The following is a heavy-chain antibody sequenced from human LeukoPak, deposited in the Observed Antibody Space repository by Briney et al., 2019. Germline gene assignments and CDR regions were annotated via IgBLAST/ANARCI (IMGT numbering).Heavy chain of an antibody. CDR1: GFTFSSYA. CDR2: ISYDGSNK. J-gene: IGHJ4*02. CDR3: ARERRESAGRASVYIDY. D-gene: IGHD3-10*01. Sequence: GGSLRLSCAASGFTFSSYAMSWVRQAPGKGLEWVAVISYDGSNKYYADSVKGRFTISRDNSKNTLYLQMNSLRAEDTAVYYCARERRESAGRASVYIDYWGQGTLVTVSS. V-gene: IGHV3-30-3*01.